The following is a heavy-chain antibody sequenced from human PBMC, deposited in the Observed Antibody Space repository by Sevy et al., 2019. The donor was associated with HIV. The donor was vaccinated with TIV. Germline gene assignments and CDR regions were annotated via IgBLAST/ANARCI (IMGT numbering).Heavy chain of an antibody. Sequence: GGYLRLSCAASGFTFDDYAMHWVRQAPGKGLEWVSGISWNSGSIGYADSVKGRFTISRDNAKNSLYLQMNSLRAEDTALYYCAKDFRDLAYGMDVWGQGTTVTVSS. CDR2: ISWNSGSI. CDR3: AKDFRDLAYGMDV. J-gene: IGHJ6*02. CDR1: GFTFDDYA. V-gene: IGHV3-9*01.